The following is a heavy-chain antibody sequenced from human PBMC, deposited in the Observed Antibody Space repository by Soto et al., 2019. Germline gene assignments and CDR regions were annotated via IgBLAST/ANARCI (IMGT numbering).Heavy chain of an antibody. CDR3: ARDPSHTVTTRGWFDP. CDR2: IYYSGST. D-gene: IGHD4-4*01. J-gene: IGHJ5*02. CDR1: GGSISSGDYY. V-gene: IGHV4-30-4*01. Sequence: PSETLSLTCTVSGGSISSGDYYWSWIRQPPXRGLEWIGYIYYSGSTYYNASLKSRVTISVDTSKNQFSLKLSSVTAADTAVYYCARDPSHTVTTRGWFDPWGQGTLVTVSS.